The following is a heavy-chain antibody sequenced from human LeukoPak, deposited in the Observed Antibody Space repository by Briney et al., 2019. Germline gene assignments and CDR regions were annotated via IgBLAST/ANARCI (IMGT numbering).Heavy chain of an antibody. V-gene: IGHV1-24*01. CDR3: TKSPISRLVEHAFDL. Sequence: ASVKVSCKVSGITLNEASMHWVRQAPGKGLEWMGGYDPVGAKTIYAQKFQARVTMTEDTSTDTAYMELSRLTSEDTAMYYCTKSPISRLVEHAFDLWGQGTAVTVSP. CDR1: GITLNEAS. D-gene: IGHD2-15*01. CDR2: YDPVGAKT. J-gene: IGHJ3*01.